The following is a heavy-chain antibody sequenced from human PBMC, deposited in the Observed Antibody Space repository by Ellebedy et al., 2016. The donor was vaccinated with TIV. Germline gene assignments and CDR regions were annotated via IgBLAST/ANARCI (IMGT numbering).Heavy chain of an antibody. D-gene: IGHD1-7*01. CDR1: GFTFSSYS. V-gene: IGHV3-21*01. CDR2: ISSSSSYI. J-gene: IGHJ4*02. Sequence: PGGSLRLSCAASGFTFSSYSMNWVRQAPGKGLEWVSSISSSSSYIYYADSVKGRFTISRDNAKNSLYLQMNSLRAEDTAVYYCARVRDWNYAIDYWGQGTLVTVSS. CDR3: ARVRDWNYAIDY.